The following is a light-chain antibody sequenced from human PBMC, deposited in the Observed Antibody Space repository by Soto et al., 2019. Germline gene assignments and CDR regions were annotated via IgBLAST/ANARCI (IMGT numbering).Light chain of an antibody. CDR2: AAS. Sequence: DIQMTQSPSSLSAAVGDRVTITCRASQGIRNYLAWYQQKPGKVPKLLIYAASTLQSGVPSRFSGSGSGTDFTLTISSLQHEDVATYYCQTYNSAPLTFGQGTKVDIK. J-gene: IGKJ1*01. CDR1: QGIRNY. V-gene: IGKV1-27*01. CDR3: QTYNSAPLT.